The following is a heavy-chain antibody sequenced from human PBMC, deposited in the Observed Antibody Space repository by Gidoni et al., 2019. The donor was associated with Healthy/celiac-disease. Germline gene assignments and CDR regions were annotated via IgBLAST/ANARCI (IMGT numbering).Heavy chain of an antibody. CDR3: ARGTLTGVFDY. V-gene: IGHV1-46*01. Sequence: QVQLVQSGAEVKKPGASVKVSCKPSVYTFTSYYMHWVRQAPGQGLEWMGIINPSGGSTSYAQKFQGRVTMTRDTSTSTVYMELSSLRSEDTAVYYCARGTLTGVFDYWGQGTLVTVSS. J-gene: IGHJ4*02. CDR2: INPSGGST. D-gene: IGHD7-27*01. CDR1: VYTFTSYY.